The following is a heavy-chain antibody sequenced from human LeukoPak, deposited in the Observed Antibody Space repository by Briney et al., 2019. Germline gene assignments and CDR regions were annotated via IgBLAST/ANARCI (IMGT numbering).Heavy chain of an antibody. CDR2: IYPGDSDT. J-gene: IGHJ4*02. Sequence: GESLKISCKGSGYSFTSYWNGWVRQMPGKGLEWMGIIYPGDSDTRYSPSFQGQVTISADKSISTAYLQWSSLKASDTAMYYCARLTYSSGWYLRWIFDYWGQGTLVTVSS. CDR1: GYSFTSYW. CDR3: ARLTYSSGWYLRWIFDY. V-gene: IGHV5-51*01. D-gene: IGHD6-19*01.